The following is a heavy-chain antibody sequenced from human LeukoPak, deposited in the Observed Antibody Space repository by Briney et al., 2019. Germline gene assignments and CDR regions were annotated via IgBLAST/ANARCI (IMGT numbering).Heavy chain of an antibody. CDR2: IYTSGNT. Sequence: SETLSLTCTVSGVSISSGGFYWSWIRQPAGKGLQWIGRIYTSGNTNYNPSLKSRVAISVDTSKNQFSLKLSSVTAADTAIYYCARGGGAFDYWGQGTLVSVSS. CDR1: GVSISSGGFY. CDR3: ARGGGAFDY. V-gene: IGHV4-61*02. J-gene: IGHJ4*02. D-gene: IGHD3-16*01.